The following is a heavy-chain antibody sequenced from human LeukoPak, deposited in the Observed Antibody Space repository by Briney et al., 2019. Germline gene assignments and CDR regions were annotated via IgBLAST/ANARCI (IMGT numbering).Heavy chain of an antibody. V-gene: IGHV1-69*04. J-gene: IGHJ4*02. D-gene: IGHD6-13*01. Sequence: SVKVSCKASGGTLSSYAISWVRQAPGQGLEWMGRIIPILGIANYAQKFQGRVTITADKSTSTAYMELSSLRSEDTAVYYCARDHIFIAAAGTGYWGQGTLVTVSS. CDR2: IIPILGIA. CDR3: ARDHIFIAAAGTGY. CDR1: GGTLSSYA.